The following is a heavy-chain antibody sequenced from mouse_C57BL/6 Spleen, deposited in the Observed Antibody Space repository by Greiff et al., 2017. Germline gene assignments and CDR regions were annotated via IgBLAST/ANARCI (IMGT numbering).Heavy chain of an antibody. V-gene: IGHV1-53*01. CDR2: INPSNGGT. D-gene: IGHD1-1*01. Sequence: QVQLQQPGTELVKPGASVKLSCKASGYTFTSYWMHWVKQRPGQGLEWIGNINPSNGGTNYNEKFKSQATLPVENSSSTAYMQLSRLTSEDSAVNYCARGDYYVSRGFAYWGQGTLVTGSA. CDR3: ARGDYYVSRGFAY. J-gene: IGHJ3*01. CDR1: GYTFTSYW.